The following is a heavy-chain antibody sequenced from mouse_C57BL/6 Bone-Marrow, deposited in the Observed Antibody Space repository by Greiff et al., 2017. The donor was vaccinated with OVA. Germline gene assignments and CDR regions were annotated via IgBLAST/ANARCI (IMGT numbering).Heavy chain of an antibody. J-gene: IGHJ3*01. CDR2: ISSGSSTI. CDR1: GFTFSDYG. V-gene: IGHV5-17*01. Sequence: EVKLMESGGGLVKPGGSLKLSCAASGFTFSDYGMHWVRQAPEKGLEWVAYISSGSSTIYYADTVKGRFTISRDNAKNTLFLQMTSLRCEDTAMYYCARQLRLLYWGQGTLVTVSA. CDR3: ARQLRLLY. D-gene: IGHD3-2*02.